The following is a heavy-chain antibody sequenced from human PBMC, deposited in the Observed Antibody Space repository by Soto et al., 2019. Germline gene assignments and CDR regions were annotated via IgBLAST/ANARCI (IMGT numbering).Heavy chain of an antibody. J-gene: IGHJ6*02. D-gene: IGHD1-1*01. CDR1: GGTFSSYT. CDR3: ARLWWDDAPPGRVV. CDR2: IIPILGIA. Sequence: QVQLVQSGAEVKKPGSSVKVSCKASGGTFSSYTISWVRQAPGQGIEWMGRIIPILGIANYAQKFQGRVTIPADKSTSTDYLEMSSLRSEDTAVYDCARLWWDDAPPGRVVWGQGTTVTVAS. V-gene: IGHV1-69*02.